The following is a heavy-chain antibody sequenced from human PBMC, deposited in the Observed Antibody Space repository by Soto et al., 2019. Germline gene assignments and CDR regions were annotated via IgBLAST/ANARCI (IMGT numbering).Heavy chain of an antibody. D-gene: IGHD6-13*01. CDR1: GFTFSSYG. CDR3: AKEDSSSWHYYYGMDV. V-gene: IGHV3-30*18. CDR2: ISYDGSNK. J-gene: IGHJ6*02. Sequence: QVQLVESGGGVGQPGRSLRLSCAASGFTFSSYGMNWVRQAPGKGLEWVAVISYDGSNKYYADSVKGRFTISRDSSKNMLYLQMNSPRAEDTAVYYCAKEDSSSWHYYYGMDVWGQGTTVTVSS.